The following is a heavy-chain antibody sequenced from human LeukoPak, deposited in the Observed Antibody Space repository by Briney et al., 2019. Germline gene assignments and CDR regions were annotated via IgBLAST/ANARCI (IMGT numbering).Heavy chain of an antibody. Sequence: VKVSCKASGGTFSSYTISWVRQAPGQGLEWMGRIIPILGIANYAQKFQGRVTITADKSTSTAYMELSSLRSEDTAVYYCARDLGYYDSSGYWSYWGQGTLITVSS. CDR1: GGTFSSYT. J-gene: IGHJ4*02. CDR3: ARDLGYYDSSGYWSY. CDR2: IIPILGIA. D-gene: IGHD3-22*01. V-gene: IGHV1-69*04.